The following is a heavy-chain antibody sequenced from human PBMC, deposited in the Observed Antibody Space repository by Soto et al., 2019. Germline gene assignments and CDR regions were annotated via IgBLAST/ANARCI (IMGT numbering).Heavy chain of an antibody. J-gene: IGHJ4*02. Sequence: EVQLLESGGGFVQPGESLRLSCAASGFTFSLSAMSWVRQAPGRGLDWVSSLSGGGSTTDYADSVKGRFTISRDNSKNTVHVQMNSLRAEDTAVYYCAKGPEYDILTGCDYWGQGALVTVSS. CDR1: GFTFSLSA. D-gene: IGHD3-9*01. CDR2: LSGGGSTT. V-gene: IGHV3-23*01. CDR3: AKGPEYDILTGCDY.